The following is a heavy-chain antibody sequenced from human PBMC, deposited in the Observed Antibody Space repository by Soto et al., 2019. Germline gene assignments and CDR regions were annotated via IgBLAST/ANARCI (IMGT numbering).Heavy chain of an antibody. CDR3: ARGIAARPWWFDP. CDR1: GGTFSSYA. Sequence: SVKVSCKASGGTFSSYAISWVRQAPGQGLEWMGGIIPIFGTANYAQKFQGRVTITADESTSTAYMELSSLRSEDTAVYYCARGIAARPWWFDPWGQGTLVTVSS. J-gene: IGHJ5*02. D-gene: IGHD6-6*01. CDR2: IIPIFGTA. V-gene: IGHV1-69*13.